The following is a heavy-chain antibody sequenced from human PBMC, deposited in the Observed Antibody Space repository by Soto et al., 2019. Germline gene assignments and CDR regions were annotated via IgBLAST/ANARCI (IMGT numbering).Heavy chain of an antibody. CDR1: GGSISSGDYY. V-gene: IGHV4-30-4*01. Sequence: QVQLQESGSGLVKPSQTLSLTCTVSGGSISSGDYYWSWIRQPPGKGLEWIGYIYYSGSTYYNPSLKSRVTISVDTSKNQFSLKLSSVTAADTAVYYCAREAREYQLPSTFDYWGQGTLVTVSS. D-gene: IGHD2-2*01. CDR3: AREAREYQLPSTFDY. J-gene: IGHJ4*02. CDR2: IYYSGST.